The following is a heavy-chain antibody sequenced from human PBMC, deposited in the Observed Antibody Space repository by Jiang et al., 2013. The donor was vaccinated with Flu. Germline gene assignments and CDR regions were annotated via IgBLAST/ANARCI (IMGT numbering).Heavy chain of an antibody. J-gene: IGHJ4*02. Sequence: GSGLVKPSQTLSLTCAVSGGSISSGGYSWRWIRQPPGKGLEWIGYIYHSGSTYYNPSLKSRVTISVDRSKNQFSLKLSPVTAADTAVYYCARGLSQYYFDYWGQGTLVTVSS. CDR2: IYHSGST. D-gene: IGHD4/OR15-4a*01. CDR1: GGSISSGGYS. V-gene: IGHV4-30-2*01. CDR3: ARGLSQYYFDY.